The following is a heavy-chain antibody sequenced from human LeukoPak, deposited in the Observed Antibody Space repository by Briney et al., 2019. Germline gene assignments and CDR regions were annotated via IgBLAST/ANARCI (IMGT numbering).Heavy chain of an antibody. CDR3: ARVGGYDFWSGWWNDNWFDP. J-gene: IGHJ5*02. Sequence: PSETLSLTCTVSGGSISSSSYYWGWIRQPPGKGLEWIGSIYYSGSTYYNPSLKSRVTISVDTSKNQFSLKLSSVTAADTAAYYCARVGGYDFWSGWWNDNWFDPWGQGTLVTVSS. CDR2: IYYSGST. D-gene: IGHD3-3*01. V-gene: IGHV4-39*07. CDR1: GGSISSSSYY.